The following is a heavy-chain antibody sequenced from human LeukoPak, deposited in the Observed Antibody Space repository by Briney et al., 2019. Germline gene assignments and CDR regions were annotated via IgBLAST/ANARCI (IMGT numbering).Heavy chain of an antibody. J-gene: IGHJ5*02. CDR2: INAGNGNT. D-gene: IGHD5-18*01. Sequence: ASVKVSCKASGYTFTSYAMHWVRQAPGQRLEWMGWINAGNGNTKYSQKFQGRVTITRDTSASTAYMELSSLRSEDTAVYYCARESYSSGPFGPWGQGTLGTVSS. CDR1: GYTFTSYA. CDR3: ARESYSSGPFGP. V-gene: IGHV1-3*01.